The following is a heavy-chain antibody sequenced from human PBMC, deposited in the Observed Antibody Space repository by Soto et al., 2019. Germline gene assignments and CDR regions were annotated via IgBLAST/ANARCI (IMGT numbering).Heavy chain of an antibody. CDR3: ARDPRGDYGDHAGSGGAKDY. J-gene: IGHJ4*02. CDR1: GFTFSSYA. D-gene: IGHD4-17*01. CDR2: ISNDGRNK. V-gene: IGHV3-30*04. Sequence: QVQLVESGGGVVQPGRSLRLSCAASGFTFSSYAMHWVRQAPGKGLEWVAVISNDGRNKYYADSVKGRFTISRDYSMDTLYLQMNSLRVEDTAVYYCARDPRGDYGDHAGSGGAKDYWGQGTLVTVSS.